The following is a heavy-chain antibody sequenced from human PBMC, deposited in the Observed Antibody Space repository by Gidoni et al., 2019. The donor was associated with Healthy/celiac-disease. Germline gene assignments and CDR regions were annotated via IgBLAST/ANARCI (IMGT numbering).Heavy chain of an antibody. CDR1: GFTFSSYS. Sequence: EVQLVESGGGLVKPGGSLRLSCAASGFTFSSYSMNWVRKAPGKGLEWVSSISSSSSYIYYADSVKGRFTISRDNAKNSLYLQMNSLRAEDTAVYYCARDGGTWLWFSSGSFSGDLGAFDIWGQGTMVTVSS. CDR2: ISSSSSYI. CDR3: ARDGGTWLWFSSGSFSGDLGAFDI. V-gene: IGHV3-21*01. J-gene: IGHJ3*02. D-gene: IGHD5-18*01.